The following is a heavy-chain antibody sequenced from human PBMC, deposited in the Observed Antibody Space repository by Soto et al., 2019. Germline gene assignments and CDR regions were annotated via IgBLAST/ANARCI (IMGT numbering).Heavy chain of an antibody. J-gene: IGHJ4*02. V-gene: IGHV1-69*01. CDR2: LMPLFGSG. Sequence: QVYLVQSGAEVKKPGSSVKVSCKALRGTFTNYAFSWVRQAPGQVLEWMGGLMPLFGSGNDAQKFQGRINSNAAESTSSVYLELTRLRSEDTAVYYCARVRAGYYSHFVYWGQGTLVTVSS. CDR3: ARVRAGYYSHFVY. D-gene: IGHD3-22*01. CDR1: RGTFTNYA.